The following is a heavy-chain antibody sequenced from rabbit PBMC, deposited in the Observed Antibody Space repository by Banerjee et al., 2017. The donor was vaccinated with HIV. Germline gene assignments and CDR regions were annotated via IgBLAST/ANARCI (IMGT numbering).Heavy chain of an antibody. J-gene: IGHJ4*01. CDR3: ARGAVYGNYGYDL. CDR2: IYSSSSST. D-gene: IGHD6-1*01. V-gene: IGHV1S43*01. Sequence: QQQLKESGGGLVTPGESLKLSCKASGFTLSSSYWMCWVRQAPGKGLELIACIYSSSSSTWYASWVNGRCTISSSTSLNTVTLQMTSLTAADTATYFCARGAVYGNYGYDLWGQGTLVTVS. CDR1: GFTLSSSYW.